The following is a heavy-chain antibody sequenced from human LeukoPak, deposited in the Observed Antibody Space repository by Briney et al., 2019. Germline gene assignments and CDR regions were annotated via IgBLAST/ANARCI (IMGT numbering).Heavy chain of an antibody. V-gene: IGHV4-34*01. J-gene: IGHJ4*02. CDR2: INHSGST. D-gene: IGHD3-22*01. CDR3: VMYYFDSSGPKKNY. CDR1: GGSFSGYY. Sequence: SETLSLTCAVYGGSFSGYYWSWIRQPPGKGLEWIGEINHSGSTNYNPSLKSRVTISVDMSKKQFSLKLSSVTAADTAVYYCVMYYFDSSGPKKNYWGQGTLVTVSS.